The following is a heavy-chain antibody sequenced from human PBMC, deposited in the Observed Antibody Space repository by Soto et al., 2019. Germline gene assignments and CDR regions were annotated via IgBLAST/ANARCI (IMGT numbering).Heavy chain of an antibody. CDR2: INPYNGNT. D-gene: IGHD1-26*01. CDR1: GYTFTSYG. CDR3: ARDPVGGNWFDP. J-gene: IGHJ5*02. Sequence: QVQLVQSGAEVKKPGASVKVSCKASGYTFTSYGISWVRQAPGQGLEWMGWINPYNGNTSYAQKLQGRVTMTTDTATSTAYMELRSLRADDTAVYYCARDPVGGNWFDPWGQGTLVTVSS. V-gene: IGHV1-18*01.